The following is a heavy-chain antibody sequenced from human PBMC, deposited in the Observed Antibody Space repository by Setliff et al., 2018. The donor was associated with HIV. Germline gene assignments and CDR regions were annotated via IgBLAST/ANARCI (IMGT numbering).Heavy chain of an antibody. J-gene: IGHJ4*02. CDR1: GYSISSGYY. V-gene: IGHV4-38-2*02. Sequence: PSDTLSLTCAVSGYSISSGYYWGWIRQPPGKGLEWIGSVFHSGSTYYNPSLKSRVTMSVDTSKNQFSLKLSSVTAADTAVYYCARDAERGYSYGYDYWGQGTLVTVSS. CDR3: ARDAERGYSYGYDY. D-gene: IGHD5-18*01. CDR2: VFHSGST.